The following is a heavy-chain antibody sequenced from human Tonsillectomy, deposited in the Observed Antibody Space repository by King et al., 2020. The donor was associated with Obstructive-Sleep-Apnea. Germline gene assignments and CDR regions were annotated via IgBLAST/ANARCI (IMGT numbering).Heavy chain of an antibody. V-gene: IGHV3-23*04. CDR2: IGSSAGSTYST. CDR1: GFTFSNYA. CDR3: ARGIAAAGDY. D-gene: IGHD6-13*01. J-gene: IGHJ4*02. Sequence: VQLVESGGGLVQPGGSLRVSCAASGFTFSNYAMIWVRQAPGKGLEWVSGIGSSAGSTYSTYYADSVKGRFTISRDNSKNTLYLQMYSLRAEDTAIYYCARGIAAAGDYWGQGTLVTVSS.